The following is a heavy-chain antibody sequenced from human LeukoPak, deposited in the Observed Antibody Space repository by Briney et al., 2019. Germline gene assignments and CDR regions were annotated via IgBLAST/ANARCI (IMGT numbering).Heavy chain of an antibody. CDR1: GGSITSGSHY. CDR3: ARDVRGGRPDYFDS. CDR2: IYTDGST. Sequence: SETLSLTCTVSGGSITSGSHYWSWLRQPAGKGLEWIGRIYTDGSTNYNPSLKSRVTISVDTSKNQFSLKVSSVTAADTAVYYCARDVRGGRPDYFDSWGQGTLVTVSS. D-gene: IGHD2-15*01. V-gene: IGHV4-61*02. J-gene: IGHJ4*02.